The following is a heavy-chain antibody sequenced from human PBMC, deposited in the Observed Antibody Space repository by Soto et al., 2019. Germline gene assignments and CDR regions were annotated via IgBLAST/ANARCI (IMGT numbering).Heavy chain of an antibody. J-gene: IGHJ5*02. CDR3: ARDRTDIVATISWFDP. V-gene: IGHV1-69*04. CDR2: IIPILGIA. D-gene: IGHD5-12*01. CDR1: GGTFSIYT. Sequence: SVKVSCKASGGTFSIYTISWVRQAPGQGLEWMGRIIPILGIANYAQKFQGRVTITADKSTSTAYMELSSLRSEDTAVYYCARDRTDIVATISWFDPWGQGTLVTVSS.